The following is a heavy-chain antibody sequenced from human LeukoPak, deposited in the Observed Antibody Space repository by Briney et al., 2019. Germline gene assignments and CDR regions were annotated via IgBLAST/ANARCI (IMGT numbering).Heavy chain of an antibody. D-gene: IGHD5-12*01. CDR2: IKQDGSEK. Sequence: GGSLRLSCAASGFTFSSYWMSWVRQAPGKGLEWVANIKQDGSEKYYVDSVKGRFTISRDNAKNSLYLQMNSLRAEDTAVYYCAKGSGPVRVYYFDYWGQGTLVTVSS. J-gene: IGHJ4*02. CDR3: AKGSGPVRVYYFDY. CDR1: GFTFSSYW. V-gene: IGHV3-7*03.